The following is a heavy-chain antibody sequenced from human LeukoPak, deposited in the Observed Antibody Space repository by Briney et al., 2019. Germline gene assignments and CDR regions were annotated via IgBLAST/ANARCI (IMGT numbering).Heavy chain of an antibody. CDR2: ISWNSGNI. CDR3: AKGVIAVAGTGSRFDY. Sequence: GRSLRLSCAASGFTFDDYAMHWVRQAPGKGLEWVSGISWNSGNIGYADSVKGRFTISRDNAKNSLYLQMNSLRAEDTALYYCAKGVIAVAGTGSRFDYWGQGTLVTVSS. D-gene: IGHD6-19*01. CDR1: GFTFDDYA. J-gene: IGHJ4*02. V-gene: IGHV3-9*01.